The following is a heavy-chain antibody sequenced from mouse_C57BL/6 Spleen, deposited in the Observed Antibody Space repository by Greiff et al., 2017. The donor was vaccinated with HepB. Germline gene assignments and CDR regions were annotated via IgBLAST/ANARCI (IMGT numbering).Heavy chain of an antibody. V-gene: IGHV1-64*01. D-gene: IGHD2-3*01. Sequence: QVQLKQPGAELVKPGASVKLSCKASGYTFTSYWMHWVKQRPGQGLEWIGMIHPNSGSTNYNEKFKSKATLTVDKSSSTAYMQLSSLTSEDSAVYYCADDGYYVWFAYWGQGTLVTVSA. J-gene: IGHJ3*01. CDR3: ADDGYYVWFAY. CDR2: IHPNSGST. CDR1: GYTFTSYW.